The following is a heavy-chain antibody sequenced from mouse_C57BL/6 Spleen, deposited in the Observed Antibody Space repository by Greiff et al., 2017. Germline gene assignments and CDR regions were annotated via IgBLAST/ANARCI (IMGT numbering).Heavy chain of an antibody. CDR1: GFSLPSYG. CDR2: IWSDGST. CDR3: ASYSNYVHAMDY. Sequence: VKVVESGPGLVAPSQSLSITCTVSGFSLPSYGVHWVRQPPGKGLEWLVVIWSDGSTTYNSALKSRLSISKDNSKSQVFLKMNSLQTDDTAMYXCASYSNYVHAMDYWGQGTSVTVSS. D-gene: IGHD2-5*01. J-gene: IGHJ4*01. V-gene: IGHV2-6*03.